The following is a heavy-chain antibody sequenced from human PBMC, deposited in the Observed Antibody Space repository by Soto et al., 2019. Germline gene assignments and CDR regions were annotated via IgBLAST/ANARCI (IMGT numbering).Heavy chain of an antibody. J-gene: IGHJ6*02. D-gene: IGHD3-10*01. CDR2: INHSGST. Sequence: PSETLSLTCADYGGSFSGYYWSWIRQPPGKGLEWIGEINHSGSTNYNPSLKSRVTISVDTSKNQFSLKLSSVTAADTAVYYSASIGSGSWDGMDVWGQGTTVTVSS. CDR3: ASIGSGSWDGMDV. V-gene: IGHV4-34*01. CDR1: GGSFSGYY.